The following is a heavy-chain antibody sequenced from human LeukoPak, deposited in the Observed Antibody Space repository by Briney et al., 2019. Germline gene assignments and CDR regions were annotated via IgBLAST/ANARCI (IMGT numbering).Heavy chain of an antibody. CDR3: ATQAYCGGDCYAPYYFDY. J-gene: IGHJ4*02. Sequence: ASVKVSCKVSGYTLTELSMHWVRQAPGKGLEWMGGFDPEDGGTIYAQKFQGGVTMTEDTSTDTAYMELSSLRSEDTAVYYCATQAYCGGDCYAPYYFDYWGQGTLVTVSS. CDR2: FDPEDGGT. V-gene: IGHV1-24*01. D-gene: IGHD2-21*02. CDR1: GYTLTELS.